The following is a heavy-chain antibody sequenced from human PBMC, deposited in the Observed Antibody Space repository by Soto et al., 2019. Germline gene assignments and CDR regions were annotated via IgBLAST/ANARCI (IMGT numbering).Heavy chain of an antibody. D-gene: IGHD4-17*01. Sequence: SETLSLTCTVSGGSISSYYWSLIRQPPGKGLEWIGYIYYSGSTYYNPPLRSRVTISIDTSKNHFFLNLSSVTAADTAVYYCARIGLTTALLWGQGTLVTVSS. CDR3: ARIGLTTALL. J-gene: IGHJ4*02. CDR2: IYYSGST. V-gene: IGHV4-59*08. CDR1: GGSISSYY.